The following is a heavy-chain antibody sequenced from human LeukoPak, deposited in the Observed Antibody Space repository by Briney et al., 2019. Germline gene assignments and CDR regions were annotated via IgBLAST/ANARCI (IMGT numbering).Heavy chain of an antibody. Sequence: SETLSLTCTVSGGSISSYYWSWIRQPPGKGLEWIGYIYYSGSTNYNPSLKSRVTISVDTSKNQFSLKLSSVTAAGTAVYYCARDLSPWETRNPDAFDIWGQGTMATVSS. CDR2: IYYSGST. CDR1: GGSISSYY. CDR3: ARDLSPWETRNPDAFDI. V-gene: IGHV4-59*01. J-gene: IGHJ3*02. D-gene: IGHD1-14*01.